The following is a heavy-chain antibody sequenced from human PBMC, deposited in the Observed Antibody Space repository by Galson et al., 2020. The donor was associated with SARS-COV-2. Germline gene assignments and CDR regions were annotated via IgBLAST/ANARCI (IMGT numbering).Heavy chain of an antibody. CDR2: ISSYNGNT. CDR1: GYTFTSYG. D-gene: IGHD2-21*01. Sequence: ASAKVSCKASGYTFTSYGISCVPQAPGQPREWMGWISSYNGNTNSAQNLQGRVTMTTDTSTSTAYMELRSVRSDATAVYYCARVLWLALDYWGQGTLVTVSS. J-gene: IGHJ4*02. V-gene: IGHV1-18*01. CDR3: ARVLWLALDY.